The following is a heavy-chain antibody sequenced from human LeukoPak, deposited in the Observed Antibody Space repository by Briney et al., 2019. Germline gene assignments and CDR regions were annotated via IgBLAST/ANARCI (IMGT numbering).Heavy chain of an antibody. Sequence: GGSLRLSCAASGFTFSTYEMNWLRQAPGKGLEWISYISSSGSAIHYADSVKGRFTISRDSAKNSLYLQMNSLRAEDTALYYCATEGSSSSWYRDAFDPWGQGTLVTVSS. D-gene: IGHD6-13*01. V-gene: IGHV3-48*03. J-gene: IGHJ5*02. CDR2: ISSSGSAI. CDR1: GFTFSTYE. CDR3: ATEGSSSSWYRDAFDP.